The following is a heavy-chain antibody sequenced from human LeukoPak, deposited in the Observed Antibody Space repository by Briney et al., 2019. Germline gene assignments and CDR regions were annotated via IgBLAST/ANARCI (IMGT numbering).Heavy chain of an antibody. D-gene: IGHD3-10*01. CDR3: ARDYYGSGSSSEIYYYYGMDV. Sequence: SETLSLTCTVSGGSISSGDYYWSWIRQPPGKGLEWIGYMYYSGSTYDNPSLKSRVTISVDTSKNQFSLKLSSVTAADTAVYYCARDYYGSGSSSEIYYYYGMDVWGKGTTVTVSS. CDR2: MYYSGST. J-gene: IGHJ6*04. V-gene: IGHV4-30-4*01. CDR1: GGSISSGDYY.